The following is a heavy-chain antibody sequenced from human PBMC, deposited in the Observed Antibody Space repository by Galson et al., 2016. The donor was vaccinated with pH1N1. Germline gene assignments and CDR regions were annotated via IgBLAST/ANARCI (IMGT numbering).Heavy chain of an antibody. J-gene: IGHJ4*02. Sequence: SVKVSCKASGYNFNVYYMHWVRQAPGQGLEWMGWIDPNSGATAYAQKFQGRVTMTRDTSLSTAYMELSRLRSDDTDVYYCARGLRTGVFDYWGQGTLVTVSS. CDR3: ARGLRTGVFDY. CDR2: IDPNSGAT. V-gene: IGHV1-2*02. CDR1: GYNFNVYY. D-gene: IGHD3-10*01.